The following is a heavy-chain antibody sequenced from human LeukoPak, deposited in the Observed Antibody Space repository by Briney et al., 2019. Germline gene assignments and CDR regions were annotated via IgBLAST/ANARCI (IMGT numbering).Heavy chain of an antibody. Sequence: SETLSLTCSVSGGSSSNYYWSWIRQPAGRGLEWIGRIYISGSTNHNPSLKSRVTMSVDTSKNQFSLKLSSVTAADTAVYYCARAISSGWFKNAFEIWGQGTMVTVSS. CDR3: ARAISSGWFKNAFEI. D-gene: IGHD6-19*01. CDR1: GGSSSNYY. J-gene: IGHJ3*02. V-gene: IGHV4-4*07. CDR2: IYISGST.